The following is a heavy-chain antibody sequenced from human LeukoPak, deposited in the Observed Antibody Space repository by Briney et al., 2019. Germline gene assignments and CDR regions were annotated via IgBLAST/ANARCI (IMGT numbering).Heavy chain of an antibody. CDR2: INHSGST. CDR3: AREGNSGYYPY. V-gene: IGHV4-34*01. Sequence: SETLSLTCAVYGGSFSGCYWSWIRQPPGKGLEWIGEINHSGSTNYNPSLKSRVTISVDTSKNQFSLKLSSVTAADTAMYYCAREGNSGYYPYWGQGILVTVSS. CDR1: GGSFSGCY. J-gene: IGHJ4*02. D-gene: IGHD3-22*01.